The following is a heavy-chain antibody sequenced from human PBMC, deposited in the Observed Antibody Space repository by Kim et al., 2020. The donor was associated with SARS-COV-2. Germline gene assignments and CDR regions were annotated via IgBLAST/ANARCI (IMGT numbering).Heavy chain of an antibody. CDR1: GFTFGDYA. V-gene: IGHV3-49*03. Sequence: GGSLRLSCTASGFTFGDYAMSWFRQAPGKGLEWVGFIRSKAYGGTTEYAASVKGRFTISRDDSKSIAYLQMNSLKTEDTAVYYCTRNSNYYYDSSGYHRDFDYWGQGTLVTVSS. D-gene: IGHD3-22*01. J-gene: IGHJ4*02. CDR3: TRNSNYYYDSSGYHRDFDY. CDR2: IRSKAYGGTT.